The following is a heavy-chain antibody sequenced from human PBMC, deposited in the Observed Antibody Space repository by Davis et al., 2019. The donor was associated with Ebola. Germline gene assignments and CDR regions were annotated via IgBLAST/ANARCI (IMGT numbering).Heavy chain of an antibody. CDR2: IYPGDSDT. D-gene: IGHD1-20*01. J-gene: IGHJ3*02. Sequence: GESLKISCKGSGYSFSNYWIGWVRQMPGKGLEWMGIIYPGDSDTRYSPSFQGQITISVDRSISAAYLQWSSLKASDTAMYYCASLRRTITGMDDAFDIWGQGTMVTVSS. V-gene: IGHV5-51*01. CDR1: GYSFSNYW. CDR3: ASLRRTITGMDDAFDI.